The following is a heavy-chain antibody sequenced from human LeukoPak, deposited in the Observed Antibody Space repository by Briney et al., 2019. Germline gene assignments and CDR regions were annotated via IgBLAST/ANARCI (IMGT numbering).Heavy chain of an antibody. CDR2: IYYSGST. D-gene: IGHD3-9*01. J-gene: IGHJ4*02. CDR3: AGLDYDILTGYYNYFDY. CDR1: GGSLSSGGYY. V-gene: IGHV4-31*03. Sequence: SETLSLTCTVSGGSLSSGGYYWSWIRQHSGKGLEWIGYIYYSGSTYYNPSLKSRVTISVDTSKNQFSLKLSSVTAADTAVYYCAGLDYDILTGYYNYFDYWGQGTLVTVSS.